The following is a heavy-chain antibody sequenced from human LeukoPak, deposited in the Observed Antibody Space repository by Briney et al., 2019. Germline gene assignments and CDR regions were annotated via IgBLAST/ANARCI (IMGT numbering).Heavy chain of an antibody. Sequence: GGSLRLSCAASGLTVSSNYMSWVRQAPGEGLEWGSVIYSGGNTYYADSVKGRFTISRDNSKNTLYLQMNSLRAEDTAVYYCARAGRDGYNYADYWGQGTLVTVSS. CDR1: GLTVSSNY. CDR3: ARAGRDGYNYADY. D-gene: IGHD5-24*01. V-gene: IGHV3-53*01. CDR2: IYSGGNT. J-gene: IGHJ4*02.